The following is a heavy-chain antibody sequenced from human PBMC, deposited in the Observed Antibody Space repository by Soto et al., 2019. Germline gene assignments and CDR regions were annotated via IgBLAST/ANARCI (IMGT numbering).Heavy chain of an antibody. CDR3: ARRVIGYDFPYYFDY. J-gene: IGHJ4*02. CDR2: IYYSGST. Sequence: TSETLSLTCTVSGGSISSSSYYWGWIRQPPGKGLEWIGSIYYSGSTYYNPSLKSRVTISVDTSKNQFSLKLSSVTAADTAVYYCARRVIGYDFPYYFDYWGQGTLVTVSS. V-gene: IGHV4-39*01. CDR1: GGSISSSSYY. D-gene: IGHD5-12*01.